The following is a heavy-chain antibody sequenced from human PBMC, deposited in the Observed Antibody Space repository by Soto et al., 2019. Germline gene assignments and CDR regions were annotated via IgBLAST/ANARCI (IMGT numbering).Heavy chain of an antibody. CDR3: ARPSGLEDAFDI. J-gene: IGHJ3*02. CDR1: GGSISSGDYY. CDR2: IYYSGST. Sequence: SETLSLTCTVSGGSISSGDYYWSWIRQPPGKGLEWIGYIYYSGSTYYNPSLRSRVTISVDTSKNQFSLKLSSVTAADTAVYYCARPSGLEDAFDIWGQGTMVTVSS. D-gene: IGHD3-3*01. V-gene: IGHV4-30-4*01.